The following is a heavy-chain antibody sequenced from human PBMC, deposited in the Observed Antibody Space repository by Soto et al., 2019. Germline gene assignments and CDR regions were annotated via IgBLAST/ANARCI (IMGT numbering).Heavy chain of an antibody. J-gene: IGHJ5*02. Sequence: SQSMSLTCSLSRGSLNNFYWNWIRQTAGKGLERIGRIHASGNTNYDPSLKRRATLSVDTSKSQFSLKVRSVTAADTAVYYCARSSHKESWLGTWGQGTLVAVSS. CDR1: RGSLNNFY. V-gene: IGHV4-4*07. D-gene: IGHD3-10*01. CDR2: IHASGNT. CDR3: ARSSHKESWLGT.